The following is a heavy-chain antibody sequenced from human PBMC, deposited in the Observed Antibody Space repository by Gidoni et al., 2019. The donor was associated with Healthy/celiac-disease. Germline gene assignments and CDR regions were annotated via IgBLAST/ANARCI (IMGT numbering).Heavy chain of an antibody. V-gene: IGHV4-31*03. CDR1: VRSIHRGRYY. Sequence: QLQLQESGPGLVKPSQTLSLTCTVSVRSIHRGRYYWSWIRQHPGKGLEWIGYIYYSGSNYYNPSLKSRVTISVDTSKNQFSLKLSSVNAADTAVYYCAGDIGGDKRGTYGMDVWGQGTTVTVSS. CDR3: AGDIGGDKRGTYGMDV. CDR2: IYYSGSN. J-gene: IGHJ6*02. D-gene: IGHD1-26*01.